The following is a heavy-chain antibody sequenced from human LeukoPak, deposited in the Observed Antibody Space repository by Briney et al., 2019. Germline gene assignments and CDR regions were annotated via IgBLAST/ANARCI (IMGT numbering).Heavy chain of an antibody. V-gene: IGHV3-15*01. CDR3: TTTKAGYSSSGPIDN. Sequence: PGGSLRLSCAASGVTFINAWMSWVRQAPGKGREWGGRIKSNSDGGTTDYAAPVKGRFTISRDDSKNTLHLQMNSLKTEDTALYYCTTTKAGYSSSGPIDNWGQGTLVPVSS. J-gene: IGHJ4*02. D-gene: IGHD6-13*01. CDR2: IKSNSDGGTT. CDR1: GVTFINAW.